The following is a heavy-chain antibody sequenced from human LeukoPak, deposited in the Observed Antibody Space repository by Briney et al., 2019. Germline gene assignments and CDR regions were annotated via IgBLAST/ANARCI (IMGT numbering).Heavy chain of an antibody. CDR2: SNDSGGT. D-gene: IGHD1-26*01. CDR1: GGTFSGYY. V-gene: IGHV4-34*01. CDR3: ARHQRRASYED. Sequence: SETLSLTCAVYGGTFSGYYWSWIRQPPGKRLEWVGESNDSGGTNYNPSLKSRVTISLDTSKNQFSLKLSSVTAADTAVYYCARHQRRASYEDWGQGTLVTVSS. J-gene: IGHJ4*02.